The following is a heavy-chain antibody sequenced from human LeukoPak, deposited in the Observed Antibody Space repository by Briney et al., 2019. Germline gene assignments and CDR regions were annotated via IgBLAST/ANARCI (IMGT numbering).Heavy chain of an antibody. CDR2: ISGSGGST. CDR1: GFTFSSYA. V-gene: IGHV3-23*01. CDR3: ARVSFVDYGDYDSNPSYGMDV. Sequence: GGSLRLSCAASGFTFSSYAMSWVRQAPGKGLEWVSAISGSGGSTYYADSVKGRFTISRDNSKNTLYLQMNSLRADDTAVYYCARVSFVDYGDYDSNPSYGMDVWGQGTTVTVSS. J-gene: IGHJ6*02. D-gene: IGHD4-17*01.